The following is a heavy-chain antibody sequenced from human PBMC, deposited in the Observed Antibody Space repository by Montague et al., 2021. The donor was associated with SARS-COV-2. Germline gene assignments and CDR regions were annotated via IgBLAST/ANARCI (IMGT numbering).Heavy chain of an antibody. V-gene: IGHV4-38-2*02. CDR3: ARSQDCSTTSCHFDY. CDR1: GYSISSGYY. Sequence: SETLSLTCTVSGYSISSGYYWGWIRQPPGKGLEWIGSIHHSGSTYYNPSLKSRVTISVDTSKNQFSLKLSSVTAADTAVYYCARSQDCSTTSCHFDYWGQGTLVTVSS. D-gene: IGHD2-2*01. J-gene: IGHJ4*02. CDR2: IHHSGST.